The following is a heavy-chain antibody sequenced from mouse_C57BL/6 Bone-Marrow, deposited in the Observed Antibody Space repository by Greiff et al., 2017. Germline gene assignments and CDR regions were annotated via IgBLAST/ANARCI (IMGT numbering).Heavy chain of an antibody. V-gene: IGHV1-64*01. Sequence: QVQLQQPGAELVKPGASVKLSCKASGYTFTSYWMPWVKQRPGQGLEWIGMIHPNSGSTNYNEKFKSKATLTVDKSSSTAYMQLSSLTSEDSAVXYCAREKSYGNYSFDYWGQGTTLTVSS. J-gene: IGHJ2*01. D-gene: IGHD2-1*01. CDR1: GYTFTSYW. CDR3: AREKSYGNYSFDY. CDR2: IHPNSGST.